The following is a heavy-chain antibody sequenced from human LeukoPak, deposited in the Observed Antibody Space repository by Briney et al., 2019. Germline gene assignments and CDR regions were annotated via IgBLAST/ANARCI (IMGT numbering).Heavy chain of an antibody. CDR1: GYSFTRYW. V-gene: IGHV5-51*01. CDR2: VYPDDSDT. J-gene: IGHJ4*02. Sequence: GESLKISCKTSGYSFTRYWIAWGRQKPGKGLEWMGIVYPDDSDTRYSPAFQGQVTISADKSITTAYLHWSSLKASDTAVYYCARPSGTYFPFDYWGQGTLVTVSS. CDR3: ARPSGTYFPFDY. D-gene: IGHD1-26*01.